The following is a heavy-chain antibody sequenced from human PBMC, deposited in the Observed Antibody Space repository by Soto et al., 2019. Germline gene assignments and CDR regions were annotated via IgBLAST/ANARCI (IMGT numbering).Heavy chain of an antibody. J-gene: IGHJ4*02. Sequence: SSETLSLTCTVSGGSISSYYWSWIRQPAGKGLEWIGRIYTSGSTNYNPSLKSRVTMSVDTSKNQFSLKLSSVTAADTAVYYCARDLRCSSTSCSYFYYWCQGTLVTVSS. D-gene: IGHD2-2*01. V-gene: IGHV4-4*07. CDR1: GGSISSYY. CDR3: ARDLRCSSTSCSYFYY. CDR2: IYTSGST.